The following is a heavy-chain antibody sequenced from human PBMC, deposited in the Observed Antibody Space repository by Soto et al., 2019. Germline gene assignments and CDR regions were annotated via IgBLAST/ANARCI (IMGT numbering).Heavy chain of an antibody. CDR2: ISSSSSYT. CDR3: ARDRGQYYDILTGYYRRYYYYYYGMDV. D-gene: IGHD3-9*01. CDR1: GFTFSDYY. J-gene: IGHJ6*04. Sequence: GGSLRLSCAASGFTFSDYYMSWIRQAPGKGLEWVSYISSSSSYTNYADSVKGRFTISRDNAKNSLYLQMNSLRAEDTAVYYCARDRGQYYDILTGYYRRYYYYYYGMDVWGKGTTVTVS. V-gene: IGHV3-11*06.